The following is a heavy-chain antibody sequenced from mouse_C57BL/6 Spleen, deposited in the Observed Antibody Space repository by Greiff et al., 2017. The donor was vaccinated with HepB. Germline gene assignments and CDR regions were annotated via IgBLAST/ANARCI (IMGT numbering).Heavy chain of an antibody. D-gene: IGHD1-1*01. J-gene: IGHJ4*01. CDR3: AFTVVSPYAMDY. V-gene: IGHV1-66*01. CDR1: GYSFTSYY. Sequence: VKLMESGPELVKPGASVKISCKASGYSFTSYYIHWVKQRPGQGLEWIGWTYPGSGNTKYNEKFKGKATLTADTSSSTAYMQLSSLTSEDSAVYYCAFTVVSPYAMDYWGQGTSVTVSS. CDR2: TYPGSGNT.